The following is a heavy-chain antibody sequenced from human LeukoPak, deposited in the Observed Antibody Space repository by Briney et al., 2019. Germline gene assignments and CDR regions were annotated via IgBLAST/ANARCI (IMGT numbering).Heavy chain of an antibody. Sequence: ASVKVSCKASGYTFTGYYMHWVRQAPGQGLEWMGRINPNSGGTNYAQKFQGRVTMTRDTAISTAYMELSRLRSDDTAVYYCASGSGYDPGSPFDYWGQGTMLTVPS. CDR1: GYTFTGYY. D-gene: IGHD5-12*01. V-gene: IGHV1-2*06. J-gene: IGHJ4*02. CDR3: ASGSGYDPGSPFDY. CDR2: INPNSGGT.